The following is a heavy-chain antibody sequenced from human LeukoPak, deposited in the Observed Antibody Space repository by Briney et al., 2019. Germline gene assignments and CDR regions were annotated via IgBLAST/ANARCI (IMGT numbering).Heavy chain of an antibody. CDR1: GISFNSYG. CDR3: AKDHGGNSWYYFDY. D-gene: IGHD4-23*01. J-gene: IGHJ4*02. Sequence: HPGRTLRLTCEASGISFNSYGMSWVRQAPGKGLEWVALIWYDGGNKYYADSVKGRFTISRDNSKNTVFLQMDSLRADDTAVYFCAKDHGGNSWYYFDYWGRGTLVTVSS. V-gene: IGHV3-33*06. CDR2: IWYDGGNK.